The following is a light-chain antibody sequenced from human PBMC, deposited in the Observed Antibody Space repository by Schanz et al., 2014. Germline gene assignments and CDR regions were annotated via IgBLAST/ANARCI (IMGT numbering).Light chain of an antibody. CDR1: ESVNTID. Sequence: EIVLTQSPGTLSLSPGEAATLSCRSSESVNTIDLSWYQQKAGQAPSLLIYDASNRATGIPARFSGSGSGTDFTLTISSLEPEDFAVYYCQHRTNWPLTFGGGTKVEI. V-gene: IGKV3-11*01. CDR3: QHRTNWPLT. J-gene: IGKJ4*01. CDR2: DAS.